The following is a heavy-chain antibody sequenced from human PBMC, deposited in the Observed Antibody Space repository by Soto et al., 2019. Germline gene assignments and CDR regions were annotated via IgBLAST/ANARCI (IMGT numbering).Heavy chain of an antibody. V-gene: IGHV3-30-3*01. CDR2: ISYDGSNK. D-gene: IGHD2-15*01. CDR3: ARDLDCSGGSCYSGSDG. CDR1: GFTFSSYA. Sequence: QVQLVESGGGVVQPGRSLRLSCAASGFTFSSYAMHWVRQAPGKGLEWVAVISYDGSNKYYADSVKGRFTISRDNSKNTLYLQMNSLRAEDTAVYYWARDLDCSGGSCYSGSDGWGQGPLVTVSS. J-gene: IGHJ4*02.